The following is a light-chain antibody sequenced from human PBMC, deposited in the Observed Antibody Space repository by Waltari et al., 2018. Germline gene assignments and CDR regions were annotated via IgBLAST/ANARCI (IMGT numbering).Light chain of an antibody. CDR3: QTGGHGTWV. V-gene: IGLV4-69*01. Sequence: QLVLTQSPSASASLGASVKLTCTLSSGHSSNVIAWHQQQSEKGPRYLMKVNSDGGHSKGDDIPDRFSGSSSGAERYLTISSVQSEDEADYYWQTGGHGTWVFGGGTKLTGL. CDR1: SGHSSNV. J-gene: IGLJ3*02. CDR2: VNSDGGH.